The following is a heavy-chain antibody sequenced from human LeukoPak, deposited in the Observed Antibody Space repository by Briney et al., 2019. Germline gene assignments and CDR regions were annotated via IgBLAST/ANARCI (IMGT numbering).Heavy chain of an antibody. CDR1: GGSISSYY. D-gene: IGHD3-10*01. CDR3: ARHSGYFDY. Sequence: PSETLSLTCTVSGGSISSYYWSWIRQPPGKGLEYIGYMHTSGNTNYNPSLRSRITISVDTSKNQFSLKLTSVTAADTAVYFCARHSGYFDYWGQGILVTVSS. CDR2: MHTSGNT. J-gene: IGHJ4*02. V-gene: IGHV4-4*09.